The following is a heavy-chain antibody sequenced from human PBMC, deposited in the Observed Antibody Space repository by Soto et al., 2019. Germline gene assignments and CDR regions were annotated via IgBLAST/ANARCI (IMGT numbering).Heavy chain of an antibody. V-gene: IGHV3-21*01. CDR1: GFTFSSYS. Sequence: GGSLRLSCEGSGFTFSSYSINWVRQAPGKGLEWVSSISVIGDYTFYADSVKGRFTISRDNAKNSLFLQMDSLRAEDTAVYFCARESKNRQDGMDVWGQGTTVTVSS. J-gene: IGHJ6*02. CDR2: ISVIGDYT. CDR3: ARESKNRQDGMDV. D-gene: IGHD4-4*01.